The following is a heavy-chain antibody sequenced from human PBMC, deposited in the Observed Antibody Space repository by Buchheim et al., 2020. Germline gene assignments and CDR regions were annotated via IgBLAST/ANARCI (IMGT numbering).Heavy chain of an antibody. V-gene: IGHV3-23*01. Sequence: EVQLLESGGGLVQPGGSLRLSCAGSGFTFSNYAMSWVRQAPGKGLEWVSAISASGGSKYYADSVKGRFIISRANSKNTLFLQMNSLRDEDTAVYFCAKVGYSDSWSWFDPWGQGTL. D-gene: IGHD5-12*01. J-gene: IGHJ5*02. CDR2: ISASGGSK. CDR1: GFTFSNYA. CDR3: AKVGYSDSWSWFDP.